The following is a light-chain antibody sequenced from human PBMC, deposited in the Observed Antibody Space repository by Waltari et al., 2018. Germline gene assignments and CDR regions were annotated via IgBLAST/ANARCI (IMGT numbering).Light chain of an antibody. CDR3: QSYDSSLSGVI. CDR2: GNN. Sequence: QSVLTQPPSVSGAPGQRITIPCTGTSSNIGAGYDVHWYLQLPGPAPKLLTLGNNNRPSGVPDRFSASKSDTSASLAITGLQAEDEADYYCQSYDSSLSGVIFGGGTKLTVL. J-gene: IGLJ2*01. V-gene: IGLV1-40*01. CDR1: SSNIGAGYD.